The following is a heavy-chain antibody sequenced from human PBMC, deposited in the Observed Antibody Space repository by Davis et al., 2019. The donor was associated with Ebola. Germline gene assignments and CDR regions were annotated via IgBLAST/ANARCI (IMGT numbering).Heavy chain of an antibody. CDR1: GFTFSSNW. V-gene: IGHV3-74*01. J-gene: IGHJ6*03. CDR2: TNSDGSIT. Sequence: PGGSLRPSCAASGFTFSSNWMHWVRQAPGQGLVWVSRTNSDGSITSYADSVKGRFTISRDNAKNTLYLQMNSLRDEDTAVYYCARGSRNMDVWGEGTTVTVSS. CDR3: ARGSRNMDV.